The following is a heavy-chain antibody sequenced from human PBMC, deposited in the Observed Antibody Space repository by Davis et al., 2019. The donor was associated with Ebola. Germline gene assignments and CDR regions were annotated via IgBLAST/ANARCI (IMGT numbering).Heavy chain of an antibody. V-gene: IGHV3-33*01. CDR1: GFTVSTHG. CDR2: IWANGITR. CDR3: ARDLSYFSLEV. Sequence: PGGSLRPSCAASGFTVSTHGMHWVRQAPGKGLAWVAGIWANGITRNYIDSGKGRFTISRDISKNIVYLEMNSLRADDTAMYYCARDLSYFSLEVCGQGTTVSVSS. J-gene: IGHJ6*02. D-gene: IGHD2/OR15-2a*01.